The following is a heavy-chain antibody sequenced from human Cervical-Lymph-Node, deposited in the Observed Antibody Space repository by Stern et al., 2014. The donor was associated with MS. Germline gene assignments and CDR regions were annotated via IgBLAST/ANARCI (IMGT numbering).Heavy chain of an antibody. J-gene: IGHJ4*02. CDR2: MNPDSGDT. CDR1: GYTFSRYD. D-gene: IGHD1-7*01. Sequence: QLVQSGAEVVKPGASVKISCKASGYTFSRYDIHWVRRAAGQGLEWMGWMNPDSGDTGLAQKFKGRVTMTRDTSVNTAYLELHSLKSEDTAVYYCTRGPRTWGRGTLVTVSS. CDR3: TRGPRT. V-gene: IGHV1-8*01.